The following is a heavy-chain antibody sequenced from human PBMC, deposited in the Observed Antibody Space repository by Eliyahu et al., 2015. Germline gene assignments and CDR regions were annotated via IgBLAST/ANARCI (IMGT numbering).Heavy chain of an antibody. Sequence: QVQLQXSGPGLVKPSQTLSLTCTVSGGXXSXGSXXWSWIRQPAGKGLEWIGRIYTSGSTNYNPSLKSRVTISVDTSKNQFSLKLSSVTAADTAVYYCAREFPRYCSSTSCYGAHSYGFDYWGQGTLVTVSS. D-gene: IGHD2-2*01. CDR2: IYTSGST. CDR3: AREFPRYCSSTSCYGAHSYGFDY. CDR1: GGXXSXGSXX. J-gene: IGHJ4*02. V-gene: IGHV4-61*02.